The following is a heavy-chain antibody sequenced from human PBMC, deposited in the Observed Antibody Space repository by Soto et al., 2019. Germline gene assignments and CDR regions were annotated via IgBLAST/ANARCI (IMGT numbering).Heavy chain of an antibody. Sequence: QVQLVQSGAEVRKPGSSVRVSCKASGGSFNRHTISWVRQAPGQGLEWMGGIIPIFGTANHAQKFQGRVTIIADESTSTAYMELSSPRSEDTAVYYCARTIFSGYSGYWGFDYWGQGTLVTVSS. V-gene: IGHV1-69*01. CDR3: ARTIFSGYSGYWGFDY. D-gene: IGHD5-12*01. J-gene: IGHJ4*02. CDR2: IIPIFGTA. CDR1: GGSFNRHT.